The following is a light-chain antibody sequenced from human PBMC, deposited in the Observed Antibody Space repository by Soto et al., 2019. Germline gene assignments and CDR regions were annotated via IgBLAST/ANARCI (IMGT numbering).Light chain of an antibody. J-gene: IGKJ1*01. CDR2: GAS. CDR1: QSVSSSY. Sequence: EIVMTQSPATLSVSPGERATLSCRASQSVSSSYLAWYQQKPGQAPRLLIYGASTRATGIPARFSGSGSGTELTLTISSLQSEDFAVYYCQQYNNWPPKTFGQGTKVDI. CDR3: QQYNNWPPKT. V-gene: IGKV3-15*01.